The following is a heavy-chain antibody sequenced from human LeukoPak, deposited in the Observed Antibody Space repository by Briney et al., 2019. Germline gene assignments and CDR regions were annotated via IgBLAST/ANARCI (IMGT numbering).Heavy chain of an antibody. CDR1: GFTFDDYA. D-gene: IGHD3-3*01. J-gene: IGHJ6*03. V-gene: IGHV3-9*01. Sequence: GRSLRLSCAASGFTFDDYAMHWVRHAPGKGLEWVSGISWNSGSIGYADSVKGRFTISRDNAKNSLYLQMNSLRAEDTALYYCAKDWSSFSPYYMDVWGKGTTVTVSS. CDR2: ISWNSGSI. CDR3: AKDWSSFSPYYMDV.